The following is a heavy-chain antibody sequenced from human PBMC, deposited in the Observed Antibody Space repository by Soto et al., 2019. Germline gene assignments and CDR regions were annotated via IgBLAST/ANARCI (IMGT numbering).Heavy chain of an antibody. CDR1: GSTFTSYG. D-gene: IGHD3-10*01. J-gene: IGHJ5*02. CDR2: ISAYNGNT. Sequence: GASVKVSCKASGSTFTSYGISWVRQAPGQGLEWMGWISAYNGNTNYAQKLQGRVTITADESTSTAYMELSSLSSVTAADTAVYYCARDSGSGSYSYNYFDPWGQGTLVTVSS. V-gene: IGHV1-18*01. CDR3: ARDSGSGSYSYNYFDP.